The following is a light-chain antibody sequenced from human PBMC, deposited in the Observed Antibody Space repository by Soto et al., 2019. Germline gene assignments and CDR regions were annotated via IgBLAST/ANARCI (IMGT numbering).Light chain of an antibody. Sequence: TQSPATLSVSPGERATLSCRASQSVSSNSLAWYHQQPAQPPRLLLYGASSRATGIPDRFSGSGSGAVFPLTISRLEPEYFAMYYCQQYGSSLITFGQGTRLEIK. J-gene: IGKJ5*01. V-gene: IGKV3-20*01. CDR3: QQYGSSLIT. CDR2: GAS. CDR1: QSVSSNS.